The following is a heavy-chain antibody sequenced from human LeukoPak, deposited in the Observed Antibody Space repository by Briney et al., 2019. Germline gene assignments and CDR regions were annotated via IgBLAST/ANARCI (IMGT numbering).Heavy chain of an antibody. CDR2: ISAYNGNS. CDR3: AREAQQLVTIYFDY. Sequence: ASVKVSCKASGYTFTSYGISWVRQAPGQGLEWMGWISAYNGNSYYAQKLQGRVTMTTDTSTSTAYMELRSLRSDDTAVYYCAREAQQLVTIYFDYWGQGTLVTVSS. J-gene: IGHJ4*02. V-gene: IGHV1-18*01. CDR1: GYTFTSYG. D-gene: IGHD6-13*01.